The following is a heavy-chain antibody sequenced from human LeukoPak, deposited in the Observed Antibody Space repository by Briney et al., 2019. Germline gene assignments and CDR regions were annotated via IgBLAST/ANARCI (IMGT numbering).Heavy chain of an antibody. CDR2: ISYDGSNK. CDR1: AFTVSSYG. Sequence: PGRSLRLSCAASAFTVSSYGMHWVRQAPGKGLEWVAVISYDGSNKYYADSVKGRFTISRDNSKNTLYLQMNSLRAEDTAVYYCAKDTRTGYSSSWYGEYYFDYWGQGTLVTVSS. CDR3: AKDTRTGYSSSWYGEYYFDY. V-gene: IGHV3-30*18. D-gene: IGHD6-13*01. J-gene: IGHJ4*02.